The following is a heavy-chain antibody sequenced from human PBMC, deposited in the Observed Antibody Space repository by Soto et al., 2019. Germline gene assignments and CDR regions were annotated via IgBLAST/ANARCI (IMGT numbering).Heavy chain of an antibody. CDR2: IYYSGST. D-gene: IGHD5-12*01. Sequence: QVQLQESGPGLVKPSQTLSLTCTVSGGSISSGGYYWSWIRQPPGKVMEWIGSIYYSGSTYYNPSLKSRVTISGDTSNNQFSLKLSSVTAADTAVYYCARALRYTTTSIDYWGQRTLFTVAS. J-gene: IGHJ4*02. CDR3: ARALRYTTTSIDY. V-gene: IGHV4-31*03. CDR1: GGSISSGGYY.